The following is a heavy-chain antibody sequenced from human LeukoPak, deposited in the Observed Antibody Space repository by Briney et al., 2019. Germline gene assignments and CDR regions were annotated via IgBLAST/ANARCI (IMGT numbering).Heavy chain of an antibody. CDR2: INPNSGAT. D-gene: IGHD4-17*01. J-gene: IGHJ4*02. CDR3: ARPSDYGDYIDY. V-gene: IGHV1-2*02. CDR1: GYTFTDYY. Sequence: EASVKVSCKGSGYTFTDYYMHWVRQAPGQGLEWMAKINPNSGATAYAERFQGRVTLTRDTSINTMYMELRTLTSGDTAVYYCARPSDYGDYIDYWGQGTPVTVSS.